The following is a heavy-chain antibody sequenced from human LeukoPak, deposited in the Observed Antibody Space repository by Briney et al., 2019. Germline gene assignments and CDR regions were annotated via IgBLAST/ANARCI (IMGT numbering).Heavy chain of an antibody. CDR1: GGSISSYY. V-gene: IGHV4-59*04. Sequence: SETLSLTCTVSGGSISSYYWSWIRQPPGKGLEWIGYIYHSGSTYYNPSLKSRVTISVDRSKNQFSLKLSSVTAADTAVYYCACSGSGYRKVVGFDPWGQGTLVTVSS. CDR3: ACSGSGYRKVVGFDP. CDR2: IYHSGST. J-gene: IGHJ5*02. D-gene: IGHD3-10*01.